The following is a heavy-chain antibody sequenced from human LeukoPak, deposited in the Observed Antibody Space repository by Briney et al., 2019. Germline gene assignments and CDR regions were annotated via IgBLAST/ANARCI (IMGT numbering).Heavy chain of an antibody. CDR1: GASLSNSFYY. J-gene: IGHJ4*02. V-gene: IGHV4-39*01. CDR2: IRYSGSS. D-gene: IGHD4-11*01. Sequence: SETLSLTRTVSGASLSNSFYYWVWLRQPPGTGLEWLRHIRYSGSSYHNPSLKCRFTISVDTSKNQVSLNLSSVTAADTAIYYCARLEHSLWITTYWGQGTLVTVSS. CDR3: ARLEHSLWITTY.